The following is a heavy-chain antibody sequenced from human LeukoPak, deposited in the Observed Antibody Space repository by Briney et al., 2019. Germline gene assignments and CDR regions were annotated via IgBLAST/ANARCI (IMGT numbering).Heavy chain of an antibody. Sequence: GGSLRLSCVASGFTFSRYWMHWVRQAPGKGLVWVSRMNSDGRSTNYADSVKGRFSISRDNAENTLYLQMNSLRVEDTAVYYCARDGVSMVRGVRVLDYYHYYMDVWGKGTTVTISS. D-gene: IGHD3-10*01. V-gene: IGHV3-74*01. J-gene: IGHJ6*03. CDR3: ARDGVSMVRGVRVLDYYHYYMDV. CDR1: GFTFSRYW. CDR2: MNSDGRST.